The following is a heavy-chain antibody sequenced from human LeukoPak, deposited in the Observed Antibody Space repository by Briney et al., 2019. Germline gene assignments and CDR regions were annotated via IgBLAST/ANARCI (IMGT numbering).Heavy chain of an antibody. D-gene: IGHD2-21*01. CDR1: GFTFSNAW. J-gene: IGHJ4*02. Sequence: GGSLRLSCAASGFTFSNAWMSWVRQAPGKGLEWVGRIKSKTDGGTTDYAAPVKGRFTISRDNAKNSLYLQMNSLRAEDTAVYYCARDLYSHFDYWGQGTLVTVSS. CDR3: ARDLYSHFDY. CDR2: IKSKTDGGTT. V-gene: IGHV3-15*01.